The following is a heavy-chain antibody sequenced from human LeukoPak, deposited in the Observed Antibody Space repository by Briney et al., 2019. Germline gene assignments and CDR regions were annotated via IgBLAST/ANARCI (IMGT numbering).Heavy chain of an antibody. J-gene: IGHJ6*03. D-gene: IGHD3-3*01. CDR1: GFTFSSYW. V-gene: IGHV3-74*01. CDR2: INTESTST. CDR3: ARDYDRYYMDV. Sequence: GGSLRLSCAASGFTFSSYWMSWVRQAPGKGLVWVSRINTESTSTSYADSVKGRFTISRDNAKNTLYLQMNSLRPEDTAVYYCARDYDRYYMDVWGKGTTVTVSS.